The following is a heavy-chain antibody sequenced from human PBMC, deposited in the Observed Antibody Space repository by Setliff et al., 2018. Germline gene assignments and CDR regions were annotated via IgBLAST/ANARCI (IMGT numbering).Heavy chain of an antibody. CDR3: AKPQLELRWGFES. Sequence: PGGSLRLSCAVSGFTPSAYAMSWVRQAPGKGLEWVSVIYSGDRSTFYTDSVKGRFTISRDSSKNTLYLQMNSLRAEDTAVYYCAKPQLELRWGFESWGQGTLVTVSS. CDR1: GFTPSAYA. CDR2: IYSGDRST. D-gene: IGHD1-7*01. V-gene: IGHV3-23*03. J-gene: IGHJ4*02.